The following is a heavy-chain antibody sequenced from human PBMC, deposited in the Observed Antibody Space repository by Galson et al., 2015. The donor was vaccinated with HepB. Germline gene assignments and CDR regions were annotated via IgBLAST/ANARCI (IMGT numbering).Heavy chain of an antibody. CDR2: IIPILGIA. V-gene: IGHV1-69*10. J-gene: IGHJ6*03. Sequence: SVKVSCKASGGTFSSYAISWVRQAPGQGLEWMGGIIPILGIANCAQKFQGRVTITADKSTSTGYMELSSLRSEDTAVYYCARDRWQQLVSSYYYYYMDLWGKGTTVTVSS. CDR1: GGTFSSYA. D-gene: IGHD6-13*01. CDR3: ARDRWQQLVSSYYYYYMDL.